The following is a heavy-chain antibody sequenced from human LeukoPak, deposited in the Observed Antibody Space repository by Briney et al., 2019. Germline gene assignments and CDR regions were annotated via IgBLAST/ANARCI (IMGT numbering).Heavy chain of an antibody. J-gene: IGHJ4*02. CDR1: GGSVDSNYYY. Sequence: PSETLSLTCSVSGGSVDSNYYYWGWIRQPPGKGLEWIGSISYTGATHYSPSLESRVTISLDTSKNQFSLKLASVTPADTAVYYCARRCSSTSCSFDYWGQGTLVTVSS. D-gene: IGHD2-2*01. V-gene: IGHV4-39*07. CDR3: ARRCSSTSCSFDY. CDR2: ISYTGAT.